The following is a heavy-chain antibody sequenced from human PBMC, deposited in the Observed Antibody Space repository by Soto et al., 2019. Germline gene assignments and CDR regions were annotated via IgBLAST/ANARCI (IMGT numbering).Heavy chain of an antibody. CDR1: GGTFSSYA. J-gene: IGHJ4*02. CDR2: IIRIFGTA. V-gene: IGHV1-69*06. D-gene: IGHD3-22*01. Sequence: ASVKVSCKASGGTFSSYAISWVRQAPGQGLEWMGGIIRIFGTANYAQKFQGRVTITADKSTSTAYMDLSSLRSEDTAVYYCARATHPTYYYDSSGYYFLDYWGQGTLVTVSS. CDR3: ARATHPTYYYDSSGYYFLDY.